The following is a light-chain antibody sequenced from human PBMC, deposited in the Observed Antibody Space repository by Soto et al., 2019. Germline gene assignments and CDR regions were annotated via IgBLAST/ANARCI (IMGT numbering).Light chain of an antibody. Sequence: QSVLTQPPSVSGAPGQRVTISCTGSSSNIGAGYDVHWYQQLPGTAPKLLIYGNSNRPSGVPDRFSGSKSGTSASLAITGLQADDEADYYCHSYDSSLSGSDVVFGGGTKLTVL. V-gene: IGLV1-40*01. CDR1: SSNIGAGYD. J-gene: IGLJ2*01. CDR3: HSYDSSLSGSDVV. CDR2: GNS.